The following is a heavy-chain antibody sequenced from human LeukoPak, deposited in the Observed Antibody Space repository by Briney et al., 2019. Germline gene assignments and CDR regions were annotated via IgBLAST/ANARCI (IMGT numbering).Heavy chain of an antibody. CDR1: GFTFSSYG. CDR2: ISYDGSNK. J-gene: IGHJ4*02. CDR3: AKEGGLTMVRGVTHYFDY. D-gene: IGHD3-10*01. V-gene: IGHV3-30*18. Sequence: GGSLRLSCAASGFTFSSYGMHWVRQAPGKGLEWVAVISYDGSNKYYADSVKGRFTISRDNSKNTLYLQMNSLRAEDTAVYYCAKEGGLTMVRGVTHYFDYWGQGTLVTVSS.